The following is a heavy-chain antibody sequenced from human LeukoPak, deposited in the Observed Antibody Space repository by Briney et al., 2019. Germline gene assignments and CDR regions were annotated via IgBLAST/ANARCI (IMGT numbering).Heavy chain of an antibody. Sequence: KTSETLSLTCTVSGGSISSGSYYWSWIRQPAGKGLEWIGRIYTSGSTNYNPSLKSRVTISVDTSKNQFSLKLSSVTAADTAVYYCARAENPQFRWGNFDIWGQGTMVTVSS. D-gene: IGHD4-23*01. CDR3: ARAENPQFRWGNFDI. J-gene: IGHJ3*02. V-gene: IGHV4-61*02. CDR1: GGSISSGSYY. CDR2: IYTSGST.